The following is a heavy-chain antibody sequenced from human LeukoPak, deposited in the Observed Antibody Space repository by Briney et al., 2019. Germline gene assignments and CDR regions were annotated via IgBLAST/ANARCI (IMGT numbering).Heavy chain of an antibody. J-gene: IGHJ3*02. D-gene: IGHD3-10*01. CDR1: GFTFSSYA. Sequence: QAGGSLRLSCAASGFTFSSYAMHCVRQAPGKGLEWVAVMSYDGSSEYYAASVKGRFTISRDNSKNTLYLQMNSLRAEDTAVYYCARGIYSSGPNAFDIWGQGTMVTVSS. CDR3: ARGIYSSGPNAFDI. V-gene: IGHV3-30-3*01. CDR2: MSYDGSSE.